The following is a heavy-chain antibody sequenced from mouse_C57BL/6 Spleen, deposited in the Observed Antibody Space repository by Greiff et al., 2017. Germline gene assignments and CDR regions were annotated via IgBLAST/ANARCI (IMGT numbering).Heavy chain of an antibody. Sequence: EVQRVESEGGLVQPGSSMKLSCTASGFTFSDYYMAWVRQVPEKGLEWVANINSDGSSTYYLDSLKSRFILSRDNAKNILYLQMSSLKSEDTATYYCARAVITTVGYFDVWGTGTTVTVSS. CDR3: ARAVITTVGYFDV. J-gene: IGHJ1*03. D-gene: IGHD1-1*01. CDR2: INSDGSST. CDR1: GFTFSDYY. V-gene: IGHV5-16*01.